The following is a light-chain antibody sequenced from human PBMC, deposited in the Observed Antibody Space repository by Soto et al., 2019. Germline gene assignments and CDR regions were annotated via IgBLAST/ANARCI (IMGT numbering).Light chain of an antibody. CDR1: QGISND. CDR3: LQHNSYPPT. J-gene: IGKJ2*01. CDR2: AAS. Sequence: DIQMTQSPSSLSASVGDRVTITCRASQGISNDLGWYQQKPGKAPKRLIYAASSLTSSVPSMFSGSGAGTDFTLTISSLPPEDSANYYCLQHNSYPPTFGQGTKVEIK. V-gene: IGKV1-17*01.